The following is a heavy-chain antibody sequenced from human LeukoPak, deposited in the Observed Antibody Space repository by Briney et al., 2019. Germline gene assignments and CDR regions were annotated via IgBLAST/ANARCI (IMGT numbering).Heavy chain of an antibody. J-gene: IGHJ3*02. CDR1: GYTFTSYG. Sequence: VASVKVSCKASGYTFTSYGISWARQAPGQGLEWMGWISAYNGNTNYAQKLQGRVTMTTDTSTSTAYMELRSLRSDDTAVYYCARGSFTNYYDSRFPAFDIWGQGTMVTVSS. CDR3: ARGSFTNYYDSRFPAFDI. CDR2: ISAYNGNT. V-gene: IGHV1-18*01. D-gene: IGHD3-22*01.